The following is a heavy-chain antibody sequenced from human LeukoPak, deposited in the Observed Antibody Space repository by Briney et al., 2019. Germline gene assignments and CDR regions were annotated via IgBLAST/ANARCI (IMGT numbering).Heavy chain of an antibody. CDR3: ARGYQEMVYAIRRYYGMDV. CDR1: GYTFTSYD. D-gene: IGHD2-8*01. CDR2: MNPNSGNT. J-gene: IGHJ6*02. V-gene: IGHV1-8*01. Sequence: ASVKVSCKASGYTFTSYDINWVRQATGQGLEWMGWMNPNSGNTGYAQKFHGRVTMTRNTSISTAYMELSSLRSEDTAVYCCARGYQEMVYAIRRYYGMDVWGQGTTVTVSS.